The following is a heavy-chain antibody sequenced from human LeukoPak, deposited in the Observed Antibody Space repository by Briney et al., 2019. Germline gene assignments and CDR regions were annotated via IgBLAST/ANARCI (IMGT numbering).Heavy chain of an antibody. CDR1: GLTSTIFE. Sequence: GGSLRLSCAASGLTSTIFEMSWVRQAPGKGLEWVANVKEDGSETFYVDSVKGRFTISRDNAENSLYLQMNNLRAEDTAVYYCAKEDIVVVVAAGPDYWGQGTLVTVSS. D-gene: IGHD2-15*01. J-gene: IGHJ4*02. CDR2: VKEDGSET. V-gene: IGHV3-7*01. CDR3: AKEDIVVVVAAGPDY.